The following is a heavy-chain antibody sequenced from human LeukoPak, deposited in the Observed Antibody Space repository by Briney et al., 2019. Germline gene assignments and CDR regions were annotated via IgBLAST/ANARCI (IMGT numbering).Heavy chain of an antibody. V-gene: IGHV4-30-4*01. Sequence: SETLSLTCTVSGGSISSGDYYWSWIRQPPGKGLEWIGYIYYSGSTYYNPSLKSRVTISVDTSKNQFSLKLSSVTAADTAVYYCARTLSRSYQLVSYYYGMDVWGKGTTVTVSS. J-gene: IGHJ6*04. CDR3: ARTLSRSYQLVSYYYGMDV. D-gene: IGHD2-2*01. CDR2: IYYSGST. CDR1: GGSISSGDYY.